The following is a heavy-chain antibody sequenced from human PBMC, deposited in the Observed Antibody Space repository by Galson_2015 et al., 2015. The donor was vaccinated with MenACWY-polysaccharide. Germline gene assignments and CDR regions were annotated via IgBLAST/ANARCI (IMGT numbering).Heavy chain of an antibody. Sequence: SLRLSCAASGFTFSSYEMSWVRQAPGKGLEWVSYISSSGSTKWYVDSVRGRFTISRDNAKNSLYLQMNSLRAEDTAVYYCSRDPRGMDVWGQGTTVSVSS. CDR3: SRDPRGMDV. V-gene: IGHV3-48*03. CDR2: ISSSGSTK. J-gene: IGHJ6*02. CDR1: GFTFSSYE.